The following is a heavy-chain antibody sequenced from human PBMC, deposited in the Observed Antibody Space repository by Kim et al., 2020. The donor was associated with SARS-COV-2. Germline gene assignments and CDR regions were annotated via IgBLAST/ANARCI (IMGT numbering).Heavy chain of an antibody. Sequence: SETLSLTCTVSGGSISSYYWSWIRQPPGKGLEWIGYIYYSGSNNYNPSLKSRVTISVDTSKNQFSLKLSSVTAADTAFYYCARHHYDFVWGSYRYGMDVWGKGTTVTVSS. CDR1: GGSISSYY. D-gene: IGHD3-16*02. CDR2: IYYSGSN. V-gene: IGHV4-59*08. CDR3: ARHHYDFVWGSYRYGMDV. J-gene: IGHJ6*04.